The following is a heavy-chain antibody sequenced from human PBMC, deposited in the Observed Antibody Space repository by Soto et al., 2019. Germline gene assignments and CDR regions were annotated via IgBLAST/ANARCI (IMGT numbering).Heavy chain of an antibody. Sequence: GGSLRLSCAASGFIFSSYNLNWVRQAAGKGLEWVSYISSSRNTIYYSDSVKGRFTFSRDNGKNSLFLQMNSLREEDTAVYYCARDRGVGTPDSFDIWGQGTMVTVS. J-gene: IGHJ3*02. D-gene: IGHD3-3*01. CDR2: ISSSRNTI. CDR1: GFIFSSYN. V-gene: IGHV3-48*02. CDR3: ARDRGVGTPDSFDI.